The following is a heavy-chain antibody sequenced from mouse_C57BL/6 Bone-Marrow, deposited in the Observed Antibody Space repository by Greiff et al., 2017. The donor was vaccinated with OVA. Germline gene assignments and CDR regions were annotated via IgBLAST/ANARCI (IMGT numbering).Heavy chain of an antibody. V-gene: IGHV1-69*01. Sequence: QVQLQQPGAELVMPGASVKLSCKASGYTFTSYWMHWVKQRPGQGLEWIGEIDPSDSYTNYNQKFKGKSTLTVDKSSSTAYMQLSSLTSEDSAVYYCARLTVVNYWGQGTTLTVSS. CDR3: ARLTVVNY. D-gene: IGHD1-1*01. CDR2: IDPSDSYT. CDR1: GYTFTSYW. J-gene: IGHJ2*01.